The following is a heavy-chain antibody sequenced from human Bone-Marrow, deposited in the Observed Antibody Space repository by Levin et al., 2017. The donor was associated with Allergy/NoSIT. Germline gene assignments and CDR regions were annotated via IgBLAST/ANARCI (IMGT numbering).Heavy chain of an antibody. V-gene: IGHV4-34*01. D-gene: IGHD3-16*02. Sequence: GSLRLSCAVNGGSFTGYYWTWIRQAPGKGLEWIGEIYHNGSTSYTPSLKSRVTFSIDTSKDQFSLKLHSVIAADTAVYYCAGGLYYVWGSYRLDYWGQGTQVTVSS. CDR2: IYHNGST. J-gene: IGHJ4*02. CDR3: AGGLYYVWGSYRLDY. CDR1: GGSFTGYY.